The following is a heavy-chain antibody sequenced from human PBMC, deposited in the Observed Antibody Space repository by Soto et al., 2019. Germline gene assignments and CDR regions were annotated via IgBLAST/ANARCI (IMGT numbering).Heavy chain of an antibody. V-gene: IGHV4-30-2*01. D-gene: IGHD2-21*01. CDR2: IYHSGST. Sequence: PSETLSLACAVSGGSISSGGDSWSWIRQPPGKGLEWIGYIYHSGSTYYNSSLKSRVTISVDRSKNQFSLKLISVTAEDTAVYYCARIPSPWGQGTLVTVSS. J-gene: IGHJ5*02. CDR3: ARIPSP. CDR1: GGSISSGGDS.